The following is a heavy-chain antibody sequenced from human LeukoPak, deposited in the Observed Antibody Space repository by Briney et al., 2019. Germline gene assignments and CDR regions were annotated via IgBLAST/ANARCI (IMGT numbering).Heavy chain of an antibody. J-gene: IGHJ4*02. CDR3: ARDVNWAFDS. Sequence: PGGSLRLSCAASGFTFSSYSMNRVRQAPGKGLEWVSSISSSSSYIYYADSVKGRFTIFRDDAKNSLYLQMNSLRAEDTAVYYCARDVNWAFDSWGQGTLVTVSS. CDR1: GFTFSSYS. CDR2: ISSSSSYI. D-gene: IGHD7-27*01. V-gene: IGHV3-21*01.